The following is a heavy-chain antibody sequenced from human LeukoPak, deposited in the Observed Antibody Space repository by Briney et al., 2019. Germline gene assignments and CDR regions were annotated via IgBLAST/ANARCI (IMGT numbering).Heavy chain of an antibody. D-gene: IGHD1-14*01. Sequence: GGALQISCKGSGSLFTSYWIGGVRQVPGKGLEGMGIIYPGDSDNRYSPSFQGQVTISADKSISTAYLQWSSLKASDTAMYYCASLPPRGHYFDYWGQGTLVTVSS. CDR2: IYPGDSDN. J-gene: IGHJ4*02. CDR1: GSLFTSYW. CDR3: ASLPPRGHYFDY. V-gene: IGHV5-51*01.